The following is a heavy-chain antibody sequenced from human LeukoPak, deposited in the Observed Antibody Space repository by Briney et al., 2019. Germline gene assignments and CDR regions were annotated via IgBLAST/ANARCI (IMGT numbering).Heavy chain of an antibody. D-gene: IGHD3-10*01. J-gene: IGHJ6*03. CDR2: INPNSGGT. CDR3: GRPRVPGERDYHYMGV. Sequence: ASVKVSCKASGYTFTGYYMHWVRQAPGQELEWMGWINPNSGGTNYAQKFQGRVTMTRDTSIITAPMELSRLRSDDTAVYYCGRPRVPGERDYHYMGVWGKGTTVTVSS. V-gene: IGHV1-2*02. CDR1: GYTFTGYY.